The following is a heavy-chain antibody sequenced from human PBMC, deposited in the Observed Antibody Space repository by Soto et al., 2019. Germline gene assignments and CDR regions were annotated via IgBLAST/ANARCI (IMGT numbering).Heavy chain of an antibody. CDR1: GFTFSSYA. CDR3: AKVTLRFLEWPAVGPFDY. J-gene: IGHJ4*02. Sequence: PGGSLRLSCAASGFTFSSYAMSWVRQAPGKGLEWVSAISGSGGSTYYADSVKGRFTISRDNSKNTLYLQMNSLRAEDTAVYYCAKVTLRFLEWPAVGPFDYWGQGTLVTVSS. D-gene: IGHD3-3*01. CDR2: ISGSGGST. V-gene: IGHV3-23*01.